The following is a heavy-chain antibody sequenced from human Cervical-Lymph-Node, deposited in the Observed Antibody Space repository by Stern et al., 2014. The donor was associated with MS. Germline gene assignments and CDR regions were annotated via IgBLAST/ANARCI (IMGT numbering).Heavy chain of an antibody. Sequence: EVELVESGGGVIQPGGSLRLSCTGYGFTVSRDYMTWVRQASGKGLEWVSLITNVGSTFYTDSVKGRFTISRDDSKNTVYLHMTSLRAEDTAMYYCARDTSSPERSDWWGQGTLVTVSS. CDR1: GFTVSRDY. D-gene: IGHD1-1*01. J-gene: IGHJ4*02. V-gene: IGHV3-53*01. CDR3: ARDTSSPERSDW. CDR2: ITNVGST.